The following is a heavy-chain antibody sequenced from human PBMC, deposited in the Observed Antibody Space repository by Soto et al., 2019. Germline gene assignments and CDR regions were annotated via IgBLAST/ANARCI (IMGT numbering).Heavy chain of an antibody. Sequence: QVQLQQWGAGLLKPSETLSLTCAVYGRSFSGYYWSWIRQPPGKGLEWIGEINHSGSTNYNPSLTRRVTISVDTSKNHFSLKLSSLTAADTAVYYCARAYGGDVFDYWGQGTLVTVSS. CDR1: GRSFSGYY. J-gene: IGHJ4*02. CDR2: INHSGST. D-gene: IGHD2-21*01. V-gene: IGHV4-34*01. CDR3: ARAYGGDVFDY.